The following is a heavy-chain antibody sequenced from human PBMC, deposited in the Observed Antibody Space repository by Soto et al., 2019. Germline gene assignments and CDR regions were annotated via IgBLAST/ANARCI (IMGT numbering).Heavy chain of an antibody. CDR3: ASACIDCTYGVDY. V-gene: IGHV3-7*01. CDR2: IKQDGSGK. CDR1: GFTFSSYW. Sequence: GGSLRLSCTASGFTFSSYWMSWVRQAPGKGLEWVANIKQDGSGKYYVDSVKGRFTISRDNAKNSLYLQMNSLRAEDSAVYCCASACIDCTYGVDYWGQGTLVTVSS. D-gene: IGHD2-8*01. J-gene: IGHJ4*02.